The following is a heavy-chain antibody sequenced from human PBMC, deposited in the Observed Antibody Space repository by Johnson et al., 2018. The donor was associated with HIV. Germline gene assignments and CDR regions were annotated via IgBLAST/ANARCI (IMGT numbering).Heavy chain of an antibody. V-gene: IGHV3-30*18. CDR3: AKDKDAFDI. CDR2: IWYDGSNK. J-gene: IGHJ3*02. Sequence: VESGGGVVQPGRSLRLPCAAPGFTFSSYGMHWVRQAPGKGLEWVAVIWYDGSNKYYADSVKGRFTISRDNSKNTLYLQMNSLRAEDTAVYYCAKDKDAFDIWGQGTMVTVSS. CDR1: GFTFSSYG.